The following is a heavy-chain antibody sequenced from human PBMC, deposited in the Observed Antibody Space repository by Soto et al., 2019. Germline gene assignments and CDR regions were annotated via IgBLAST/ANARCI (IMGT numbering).Heavy chain of an antibody. CDR3: ARNIAARLNWFDP. D-gene: IGHD6-6*01. CDR2: IYYSGGT. J-gene: IGHJ5*02. CDR1: GGSISSYY. Sequence: SETLSLTCTVSGGSISSYYWSWIRQPPGKGLEWIGYIYYSGGTNYNPSLKSRVTISVDTSKNQFSLKLSSVTAADTAVYYCARNIAARLNWFDPWGQGTLVTVSS. V-gene: IGHV4-59*01.